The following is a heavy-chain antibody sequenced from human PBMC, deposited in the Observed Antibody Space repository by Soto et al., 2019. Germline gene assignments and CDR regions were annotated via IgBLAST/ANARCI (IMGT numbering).Heavy chain of an antibody. V-gene: IGHV1-18*01. Sequence: QVQLVQSGAEVKKPGASVRVSCKASGYTFSSYGISWVRQAPGQGLEWMGWINVYNGNTNYAQKLQGRVTMTTDTSTSTAYMELRSLRSDDTDVYCWARAYIMFYYYDYMDVWGKGTTVTVSS. CDR2: INVYNGNT. J-gene: IGHJ6*03. D-gene: IGHD3-10*02. CDR1: GYTFSSYG. CDR3: ARAYIMFYYYDYMDV.